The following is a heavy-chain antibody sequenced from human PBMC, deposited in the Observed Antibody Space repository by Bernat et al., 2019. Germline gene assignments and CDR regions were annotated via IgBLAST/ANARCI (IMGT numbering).Heavy chain of an antibody. V-gene: IGHV3-7*02. CDR1: GFVFSDYV. CDR3: ATSDYYNSGSHARHPFEY. CDR2: LRQNGREK. J-gene: IGHJ4*02. Sequence: VESGGGLVQTGGSLRLSCAASGFVFSDYVLSWVRQAPHKGLEWVATLRQNGREKYYVDSVRGRFTISRDNAKNSLYLQMDKLRDEDTAVYYCATSDYYNSGSHARHPFEYWGLGTLVTVSS. D-gene: IGHD3-10*01.